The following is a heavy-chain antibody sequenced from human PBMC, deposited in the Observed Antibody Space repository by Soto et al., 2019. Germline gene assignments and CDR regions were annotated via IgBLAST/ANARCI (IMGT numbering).Heavy chain of an antibody. CDR1: GYTFTSYG. V-gene: IGHV1-18*01. CDR3: ARGAHGAGATAYYYYNGMDV. D-gene: IGHD1-26*01. CDR2: ISAYNGTT. Sequence: ASLRVSCKASGYTFTSYGISWVRQARGQGLEWMGWISAYNGTTNYAQKLQGRVTMTTDTSTSTAYRERRSLRSDDTAVDYCARGAHGAGATAYYYYNGMDVWGQGTTVTVSS. J-gene: IGHJ6*02.